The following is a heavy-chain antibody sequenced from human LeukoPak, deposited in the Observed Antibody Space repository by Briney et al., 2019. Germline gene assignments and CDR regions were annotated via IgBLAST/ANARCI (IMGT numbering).Heavy chain of an antibody. J-gene: IGHJ4*02. D-gene: IGHD5-18*01. V-gene: IGHV4-34*01. CDR3: ARLDVDTAMAFDY. CDR1: GGSFSGYY. Sequence: SETLSLTCAVYGGSFSGYYWSWIRQPPGKGLEWIGEINHSGSTNYNPSLKSRVTISVDTSKNQFSLKLSSVTAADTAVYYCARLDVDTAMAFDYWGQGTLVTVSP. CDR2: INHSGST.